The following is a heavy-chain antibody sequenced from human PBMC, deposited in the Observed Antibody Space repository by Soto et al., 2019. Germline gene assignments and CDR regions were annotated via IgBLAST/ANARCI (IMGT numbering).Heavy chain of an antibody. V-gene: IGHV3-33*01. CDR2: IWFDGSNK. Sequence: GGSLRRSCVASGFSFKNFALNWVRQAPGKGLEWVSIIWFDGSNKYYADSVKGRFTISRDNFKNTFNLQMNSLRAEDTAVYYCARGGYYDNSGHLYGMDVWGQGTTVTVSS. CDR3: ARGGYYDNSGHLYGMDV. J-gene: IGHJ6*02. D-gene: IGHD3-22*01. CDR1: GFSFKNFA.